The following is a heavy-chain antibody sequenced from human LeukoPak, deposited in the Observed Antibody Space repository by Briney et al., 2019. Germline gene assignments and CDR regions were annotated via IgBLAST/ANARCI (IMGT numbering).Heavy chain of an antibody. J-gene: IGHJ6*02. D-gene: IGHD3-10*01. CDR3: AIPPLSGTGSSRPLAGMDV. CDR1: GFTFSSYW. CDR2: IKQGGSEN. Sequence: GGSLRLSCAASGFTFSSYWMSWVRQAPGKGLEWGGNIKQGGSENYYVDSVKGRFTISRDNAKNSLYLQMNSLRAEDTAVYYCAIPPLSGTGSSRPLAGMDVWGQGTTVTVSS. V-gene: IGHV3-7*01.